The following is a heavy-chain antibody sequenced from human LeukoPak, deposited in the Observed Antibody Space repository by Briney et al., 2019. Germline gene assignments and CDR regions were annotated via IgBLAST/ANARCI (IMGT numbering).Heavy chain of an antibody. CDR2: INPNSGGT. V-gene: IGHV1-2*02. CDR1: GYTFTGYY. Sequence: ASVKVSCKASGYTFTGYYMHWVRQAPGQGLEWMGWINPNSGGTNYAQKFQDRVTMTRDTSISTAYMELSRLRSDDTAVYYCARGSVLLWFGELDYYMDVWGKGTTVTVSS. D-gene: IGHD3-10*01. CDR3: ARGSVLLWFGELDYYMDV. J-gene: IGHJ6*03.